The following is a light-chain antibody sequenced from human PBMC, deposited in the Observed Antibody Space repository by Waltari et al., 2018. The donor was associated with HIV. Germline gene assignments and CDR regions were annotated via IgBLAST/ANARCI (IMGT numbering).Light chain of an antibody. Sequence: SYELTQPPSVSVSPGQTASITCSGDKLGDKYACWYQQKPGQSPVLVIYQDSKRPSGIPERFSGSNSGNTATLTISGTQAMDEADYYCQAWESSTSVVFGGGTKLTVL. V-gene: IGLV3-1*01. CDR3: QAWESSTSVV. CDR2: QDS. J-gene: IGLJ2*01. CDR1: KLGDKY.